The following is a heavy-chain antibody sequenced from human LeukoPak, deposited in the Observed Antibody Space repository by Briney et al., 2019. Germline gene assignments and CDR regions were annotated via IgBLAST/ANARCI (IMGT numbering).Heavy chain of an antibody. CDR1: GGSLSSYY. J-gene: IGHJ6*02. D-gene: IGHD3-9*01. CDR2: IYYSGST. CDR3: AREGISYYDILTGYNYGMDV. Sequence: SETLSLTCTVSGGSLSSYYWSWLRQPPGKGLEWIGYIYYSGSTNYNPSLKSRVTISVDTSKNQFSLKLSSVTAADTAVYYCAREGISYYDILTGYNYGMDVWGQGTTVTVSS. V-gene: IGHV4-59*01.